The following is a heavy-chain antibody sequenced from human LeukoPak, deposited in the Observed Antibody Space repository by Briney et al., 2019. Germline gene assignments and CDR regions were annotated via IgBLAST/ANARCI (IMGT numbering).Heavy chain of an antibody. CDR1: GYTFIGYY. CDR2: INPNSGGT. J-gene: IGHJ4*02. CDR3: AVLWFGELLSPFDY. V-gene: IGHV1-2*02. D-gene: IGHD3-10*01. Sequence: ASLKVSCKASGYTFIGYYMHWVRQAPGQGLEWIGWINPNSGGTHYAQKYQRRVTMTRDTSIITAYMELSRLRSDDTAVYYCAVLWFGELLSPFDYWGKGTLVTVSS.